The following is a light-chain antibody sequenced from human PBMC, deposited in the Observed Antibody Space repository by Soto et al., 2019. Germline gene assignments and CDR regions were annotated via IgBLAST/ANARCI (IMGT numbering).Light chain of an antibody. J-gene: IGKJ4*01. CDR2: GAS. V-gene: IGKV3-15*01. CDR1: QSINNY. CDR3: QQYNNWPLT. Sequence: EIVMTQSPATLSVSPGERATLSCRASQSINNYLAWYQQKPGQAPRLLIDGASTRATGIPARFSGSGSGTEFTLTINSLQSEDFAVYYCQQYNNWPLTFGGGTKVEIK.